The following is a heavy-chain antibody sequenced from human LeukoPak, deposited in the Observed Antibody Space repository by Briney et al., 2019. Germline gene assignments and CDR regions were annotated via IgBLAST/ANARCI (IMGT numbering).Heavy chain of an antibody. CDR2: ISYDGSNK. Sequence: GGSLRLSCAASGFTFSSYSMNWVRQAPGKGLEWVAVISYDGSNKYYADSVKGRFTISRDNSKNTLYLQMNSLRAEDTAVYYCAKDGGVWQMPHWFDSWGQGTLVTVSS. D-gene: IGHD3-16*01. CDR3: AKDGGVWQMPHWFDS. CDR1: GFTFSSYS. V-gene: IGHV3-30*18. J-gene: IGHJ5*01.